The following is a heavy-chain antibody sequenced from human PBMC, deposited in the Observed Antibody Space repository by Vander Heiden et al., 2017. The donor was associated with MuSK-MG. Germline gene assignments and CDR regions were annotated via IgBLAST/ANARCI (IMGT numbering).Heavy chain of an antibody. CDR3: ARHREMATFDY. CDR2: IYYSGST. CDR1: GGSISSSSYD. D-gene: IGHD5-12*01. J-gene: IGHJ4*02. Sequence: QLQLRESAPGLVKPSATLSLPCTVSGGSISSSSYDWGWIRQPPGKGLEWIGSIYYSGSTYYNPSLKSRVTISVDTSKNQFSLKLSSVTAADTAVYYCARHREMATFDYWGQGTLVTVSS. V-gene: IGHV4-39*01.